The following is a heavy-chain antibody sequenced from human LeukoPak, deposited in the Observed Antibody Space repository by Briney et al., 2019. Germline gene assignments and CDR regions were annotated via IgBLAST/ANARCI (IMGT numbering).Heavy chain of an antibody. V-gene: IGHV4-34*01. D-gene: IGHD2/OR15-2a*01. CDR1: GGSFSGYY. J-gene: IGHJ4*02. CDR2: INHSGST. CDR3: AGRIRSQYYFDY. Sequence: SETLSLTCAVYGGSFSGYYWSWIRQPPGKGLEWIGEINHSGSTYYNPSLKSRVTISVDTSKNRFSLKLSSVTAADTAVYYCAGRIRSQYYFDYWGQGTLVTVSS.